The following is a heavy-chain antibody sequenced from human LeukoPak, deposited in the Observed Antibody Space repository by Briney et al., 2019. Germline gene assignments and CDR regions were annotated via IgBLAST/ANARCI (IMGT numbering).Heavy chain of an antibody. CDR3: ARVELYASGWYGSIDY. D-gene: IGHD6-19*01. CDR2: IKQDGSEK. J-gene: IGHJ4*02. V-gene: IGHV3-7*04. Sequence: SGGSLRLSCAASGFTFSSYWMGWVRQAPGKGLEWVANIKQDGSEKYYVDSVKGRFTISRDNSKNTLYLQMDSLRTEDTAVYYCARVELYASGWYGSIDYWGQGTLVAVSS. CDR1: GFTFSSYW.